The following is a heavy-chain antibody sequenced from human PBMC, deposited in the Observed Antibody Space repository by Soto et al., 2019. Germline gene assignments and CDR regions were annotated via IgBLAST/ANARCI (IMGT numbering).Heavy chain of an antibody. D-gene: IGHD3-22*01. J-gene: IGHJ5*02. CDR1: GGSVSSGSYY. Sequence: NPSETLSLTCTVSGGSVSSGSYYWSWIRQPPGKGLEWIGYIYYSGSTNYNPSLKSRVTISVDTSKNQFSLKLSSVTAADTAVYYCARESSYYDSSGYSSWGQGTLVTVSS. V-gene: IGHV4-61*01. CDR2: IYYSGST. CDR3: ARESSYYDSSGYSS.